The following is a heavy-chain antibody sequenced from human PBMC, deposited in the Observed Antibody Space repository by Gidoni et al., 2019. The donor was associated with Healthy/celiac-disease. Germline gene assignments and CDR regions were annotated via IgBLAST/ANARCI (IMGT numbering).Heavy chain of an antibody. Sequence: EVQLLESGGGLVQPGGSLRLSWAASGLTFSSYAMSWVRQAPGKGLVWVSSISGSGGSTYYADSVKGRFTISRDNSKNTLYLQMNSLRAEDTAVYYCAKEKFWYELSTDYWGQGTLVTVSS. J-gene: IGHJ4*02. CDR3: AKEKFWYELSTDY. V-gene: IGHV3-23*01. CDR2: ISGSGGST. D-gene: IGHD6-13*01. CDR1: GLTFSSYA.